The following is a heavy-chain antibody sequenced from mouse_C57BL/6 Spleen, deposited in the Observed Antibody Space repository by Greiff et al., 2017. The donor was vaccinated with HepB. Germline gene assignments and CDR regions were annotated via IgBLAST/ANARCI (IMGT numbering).Heavy chain of an antibody. Sequence: VQLQQSGAELVRPGSSVKLSCKASGYTFTSYWMDWVKQRPGQGLEWIGNIYPSDSETHYNQKFKDKATMTVDKASSTTYMQLSSLTSEDSAVYYSARTTTVNAMDYWGQGTSVTVSS. D-gene: IGHD2-2*01. CDR1: GYTFTSYW. CDR3: ARTTTVNAMDY. V-gene: IGHV1-61*01. J-gene: IGHJ4*01. CDR2: IYPSDSET.